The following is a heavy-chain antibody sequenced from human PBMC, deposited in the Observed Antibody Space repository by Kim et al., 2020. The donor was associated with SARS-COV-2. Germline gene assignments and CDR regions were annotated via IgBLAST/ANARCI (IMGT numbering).Heavy chain of an antibody. V-gene: IGHV1-3*01. CDR2: INAGNGNT. D-gene: IGHD3-10*01. CDR3: ARGTLVGELFAWAAP. CDR1: GYTFTTYA. J-gene: IGHJ5*02. Sequence: ASVKVSCKASGYTFTTYAMHWVRQAPGQRLEWMGWINAGNGNTKYSQRFQGRVTITRDTSANTVYMELSSLRSEDTAVYYCARGTLVGELFAWAAPWGQGTLVTVSS.